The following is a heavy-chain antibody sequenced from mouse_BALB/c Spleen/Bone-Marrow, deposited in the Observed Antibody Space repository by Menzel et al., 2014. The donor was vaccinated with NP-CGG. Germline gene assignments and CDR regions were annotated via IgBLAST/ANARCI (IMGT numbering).Heavy chain of an antibody. V-gene: IGHV3-8*02. CDR1: GYSITSGY. D-gene: IGHD2-1*01. CDR3: ARSKDSYGNSLDY. CDR2: ISYSGST. Sequence: VQLQQSGPSLAKPSQTLCLTCSVTGYSITSGYWNWIRKFPGNKLEYMGYISYSGSTYYNPSLKSRISITRDTSKNQYYLQFNSVTNENTATYYYARSKDSYGNSLDYWGQGTTLTVSS. J-gene: IGHJ2*01.